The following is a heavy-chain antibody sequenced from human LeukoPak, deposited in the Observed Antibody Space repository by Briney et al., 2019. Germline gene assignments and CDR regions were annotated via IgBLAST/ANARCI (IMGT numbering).Heavy chain of an antibody. CDR2: ISYDGNTI. CDR1: GFSFSSYG. D-gene: IGHD1-26*01. CDR3: AKDLSVVGAHDSFDV. J-gene: IGHJ3*01. Sequence: GRSQRLSCAASGFSFSSYGMHWVRQAPGKGLEWLTVISYDGNTIYYADSVKGRFTISRDNSKNTLYLQMNSLRIEDTAVYYCAKDLSVVGAHDSFDVWGQGTMVTVSS. V-gene: IGHV3-30*18.